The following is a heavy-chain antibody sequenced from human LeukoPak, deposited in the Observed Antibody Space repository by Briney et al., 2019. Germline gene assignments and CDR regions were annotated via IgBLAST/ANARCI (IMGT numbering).Heavy chain of an antibody. CDR2: MNPNSGNT. J-gene: IGHJ5*02. CDR1: GYTFTTYD. D-gene: IGHD4-23*01. V-gene: IGHV1-8*01. CDR3: ARGPNKSDGGNSGSAWFDP. Sequence: GASVKVSCKASGYTFTTYDINWGRQATGQGLEGMGWMNPNSGNTGYAQKFQGRVTMTRNTSISTAYMELSSLRSEDTAVYYCARGPNKSDGGNSGSAWFDPWGQGTLVTVSS.